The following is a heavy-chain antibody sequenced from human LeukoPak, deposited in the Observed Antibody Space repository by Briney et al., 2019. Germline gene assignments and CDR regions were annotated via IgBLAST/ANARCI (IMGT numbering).Heavy chain of an antibody. CDR2: IYYTGTT. V-gene: IGHV4-39*07. CDR1: GGAITSTNFY. Sequence: SETLSLTCTVSGGAITSTNFYWGWIRQPPGKGLEWIGSIYYTGTTHYNPSLKSRVTISVDTSKNQFSLKLSSVTAADTAVYYCAREGPTGYFDLWGRGTLVTVSS. J-gene: IGHJ2*01. CDR3: AREGPTGYFDL.